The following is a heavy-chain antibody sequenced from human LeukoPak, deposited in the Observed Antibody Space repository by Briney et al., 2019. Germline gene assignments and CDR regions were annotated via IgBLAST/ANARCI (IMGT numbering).Heavy chain of an antibody. J-gene: IGHJ4*02. D-gene: IGHD3-3*01. CDR2: IYIGGST. CDR1: GFTVSSNY. CDR3: ARGGYDFWSGFDY. Sequence: GGSLRLSCAASGFTVSSNYMSWVRQAPGKGLEWGSVIYIGGSTYYADSVKGRFTISRDNSKNTLYLQMNSLRAEDTAVYYCARGGYDFWSGFDYWGQGTLVTVSS. V-gene: IGHV3-53*01.